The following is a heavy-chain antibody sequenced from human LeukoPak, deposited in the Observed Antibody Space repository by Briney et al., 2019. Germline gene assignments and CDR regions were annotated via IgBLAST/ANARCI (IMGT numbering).Heavy chain of an antibody. CDR1: GVTFSNSP. J-gene: IGHJ4*02. CDR3: AKDTGHSSSWSDF. V-gene: IGHV3-23*01. CDR2: ISTSGGST. D-gene: IGHD6-13*01. Sequence: GGSLRLSCAASGVTFSNSPMSWVRQAPGKGLEWVSAISTSGGSTFYADSVKGRFTISRDNSKNTLYLQMNSLRAEDTALYYCAKDTGHSSSWSDFWGQGTLVTVSS.